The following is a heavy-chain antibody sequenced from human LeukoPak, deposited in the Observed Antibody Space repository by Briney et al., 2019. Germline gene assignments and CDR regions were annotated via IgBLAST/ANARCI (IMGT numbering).Heavy chain of an antibody. CDR3: ARQRGSGCLDY. J-gene: IGHJ4*02. V-gene: IGHV3-7*01. Sequence: GGSLRLSCAASRFTLSNYWMSWVRQAPGKGLEWVANIKQDGSETYYVDSVKGRFTISRDNAKNSLSLQMSSLRAEDTAVYYCARQRGSGCLDYWGQGTLVTVPS. CDR1: RFTLSNYW. CDR2: IKQDGSET. D-gene: IGHD6-19*01.